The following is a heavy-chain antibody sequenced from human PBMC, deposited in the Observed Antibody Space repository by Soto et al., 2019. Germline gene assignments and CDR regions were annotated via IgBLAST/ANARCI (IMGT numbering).Heavy chain of an antibody. J-gene: IGHJ6*02. CDR2: IYPGDSET. D-gene: IGHD2-15*01. V-gene: IGHV5-51*01. Sequence: GESLKISCKGSGYSFTTHWIVWVRQMPEKGLEWVGIIYPGDSETRYSPSFQGQVSISADQSTSTAYLQWSSLKASDSAIYYCARHGEGYCSGGSCLYYGMDVWGQGTTVTVSS. CDR3: ARHGEGYCSGGSCLYYGMDV. CDR1: GYSFTTHW.